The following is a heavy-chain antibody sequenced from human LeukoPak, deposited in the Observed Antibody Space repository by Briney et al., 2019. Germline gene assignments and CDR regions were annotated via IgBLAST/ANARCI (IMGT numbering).Heavy chain of an antibody. CDR1: GGSFSGYY. V-gene: IGHV4-34*01. CDR3: ARQEFWSGYSNWFDP. Sequence: PSETLSLTCAVYGGSFSGYYWSWIRQPPGKGLEWIGEINHSGSTNYNPSLKSRVTISVGTSKNQFSLKLSSVTAADTAVYYCARQEFWSGYSNWFDPWGQGTLVTVSS. D-gene: IGHD3-3*01. J-gene: IGHJ5*02. CDR2: INHSGST.